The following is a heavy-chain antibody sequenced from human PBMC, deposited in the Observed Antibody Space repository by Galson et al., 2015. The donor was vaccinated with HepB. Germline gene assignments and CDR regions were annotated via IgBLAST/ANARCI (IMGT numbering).Heavy chain of an antibody. J-gene: IGHJ4*02. CDR3: ARVGKYDILTGYYRSAAADGDY. Sequence: SLRLSCAASGFTFSSYSMNWVRQAPGKGLEWVSYTSSSSSTIYYADSVKGRFTISRDNAKNSLYLQMNSLRDEDTAVYYCARVGKYDILTGYYRSAAADGDYWGQGTLVTVSS. CDR1: GFTFSSYS. V-gene: IGHV3-48*02. CDR2: TSSSSSTI. D-gene: IGHD3-9*01.